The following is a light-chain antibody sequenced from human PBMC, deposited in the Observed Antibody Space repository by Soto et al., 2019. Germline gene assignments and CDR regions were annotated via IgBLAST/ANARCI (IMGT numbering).Light chain of an antibody. V-gene: IGKV1-5*01. CDR3: QQYFRYPYT. CDR2: DAS. CDR1: QRISSW. Sequence: DIQLTQSPSTLSASVGDRVNITCRASQRISSWLAWYQQKPGKAPKLLIYDASSLETAVPSRFGGSGSGTEFTLTFSSLQPDDFATYYCQQYFRYPYTFGHGTNLEIK. J-gene: IGKJ2*01.